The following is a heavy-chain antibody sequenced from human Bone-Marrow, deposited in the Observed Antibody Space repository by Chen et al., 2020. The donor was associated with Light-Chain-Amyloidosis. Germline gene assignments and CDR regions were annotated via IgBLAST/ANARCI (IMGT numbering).Heavy chain of an antibody. CDR3: ARDMSPGIAVSGPYGMDV. D-gene: IGHD6-19*01. CDR2: VNPNNGGI. Sequence: QVQLVQSGAKLRKPGASVKVSCKASGYTLTGYYIHWVRQAPGQGLEWVGWVNPNNGGINYAQKFQDRVSMTRHTTVSTVYMELSRLTSDDTAVYFCARDMSPGIAVSGPYGMDVWGQGTTVTVSS. CDR1: GYTLTGYY. V-gene: IGHV1-2*02. J-gene: IGHJ6*02.